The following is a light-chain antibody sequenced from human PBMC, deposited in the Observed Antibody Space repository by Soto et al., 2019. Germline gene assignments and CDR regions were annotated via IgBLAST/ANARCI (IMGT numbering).Light chain of an antibody. CDR2: GAS. J-gene: IGKJ4*01. Sequence: EIVLTQSPGTLSLSPGERATLSCRASQSVSSSYLAWYQQKPGQAPRLLIYGASSRATGIPGRFSGSGSGTDFTLTISRLEPEDFAVYYCQQCRRSPITFGRGTKVEIK. CDR3: QQCRRSPIT. V-gene: IGKV3-20*01. CDR1: QSVSSSY.